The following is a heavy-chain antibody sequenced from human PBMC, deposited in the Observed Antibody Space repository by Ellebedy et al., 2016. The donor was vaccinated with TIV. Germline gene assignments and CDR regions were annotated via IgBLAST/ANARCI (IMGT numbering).Heavy chain of an antibody. CDR2: VYSGGMN. J-gene: IGHJ4*02. V-gene: IGHV4-4*07. D-gene: IGHD3-16*01. CDR1: GGSINNNH. CDR3: ARDCLSFGDLCGFDY. Sequence: MPSETLSLTCTVSGGSINNNHWSWIRQPAGKGLEWIGRVYSGGMNYYNPALKSRVEMSIDTSKNQFSLRLTSVTAADTAVYYCARDCLSFGDLCGFDYWGLGALVTVSS.